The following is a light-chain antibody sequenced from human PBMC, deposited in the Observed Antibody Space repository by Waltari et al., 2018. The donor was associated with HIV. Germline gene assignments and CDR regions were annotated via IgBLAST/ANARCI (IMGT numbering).Light chain of an antibody. CDR1: QSLSSN. Sequence: EIVMMQSPATLSVSPGERATLSCRASQSLSSNLAWYQQKPGQAPRLLIYGASTRATVIPARFSGSGSGTDFTLTISSLQSEDFAVYYCQQYNYWPPAFGQGTKVEIK. V-gene: IGKV3D-15*01. J-gene: IGKJ1*01. CDR3: QQYNYWPPA. CDR2: GAS.